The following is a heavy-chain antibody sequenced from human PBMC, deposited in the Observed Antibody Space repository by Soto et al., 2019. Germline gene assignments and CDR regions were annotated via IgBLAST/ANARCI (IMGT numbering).Heavy chain of an antibody. J-gene: IGHJ4*02. CDR2: IKQDGSEK. D-gene: IGHD6-19*01. CDR3: ASGGGSGWHPFDY. CDR1: GFTFSSYW. Sequence: EVQLVESGGGLVQPGGSLRLSCAASGFTFSSYWMSWVRQAPGKGLEWVANIKQDGSEKYYVDSVKGRFTISRDNAKNSLYLQMNSLRAEDTAVYYCASGGGSGWHPFDYWGQGTLVTVSS. V-gene: IGHV3-7*01.